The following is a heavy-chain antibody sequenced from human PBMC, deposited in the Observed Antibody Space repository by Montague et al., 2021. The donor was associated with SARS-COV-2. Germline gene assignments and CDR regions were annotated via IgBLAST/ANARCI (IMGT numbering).Heavy chain of an antibody. V-gene: IGHV4-39*01. CDR3: ARHSGGSEVAGLDY. D-gene: IGHD6-19*01. CDR2: FYFGGKF. Sequence: SETLSLTCPVSGNSLSNSRYFWGWIRQPPWKGLEWIGSFYFGGKFLYDSSLESRVTISVDTSKNQFSLQLSSVTASDTAVYYCARHSGGSEVAGLDYWGQGILVTVSS. CDR1: GNSLSNSRYF. J-gene: IGHJ4*02.